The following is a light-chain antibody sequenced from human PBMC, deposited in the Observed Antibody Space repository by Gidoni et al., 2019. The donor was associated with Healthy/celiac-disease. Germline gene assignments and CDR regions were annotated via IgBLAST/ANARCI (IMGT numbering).Light chain of an antibody. V-gene: IGKV1-33*01. CDR1: QDISNY. CDR3: QQYDKLPPT. CDR2: DAS. Sequence: DIQMTPSPSSLSASLGDRVTITFHAGQDISNYLNWYQQKPGKAPKHLIYDASNLETVGPSRISERGSGRDFTYTISSLQPEGSATYYCQQYDKLPPTFXGXTKVEIK. J-gene: IGKJ4*01.